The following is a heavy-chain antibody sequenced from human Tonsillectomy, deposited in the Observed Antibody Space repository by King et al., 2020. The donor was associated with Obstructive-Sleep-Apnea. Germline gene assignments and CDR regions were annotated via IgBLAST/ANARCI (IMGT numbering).Heavy chain of an antibody. J-gene: IGHJ6*02. D-gene: IGHD1-26*01. CDR2: IYYSGPT. CDR1: GGSISSTIYY. Sequence: VQLQESGPGLVKPSETLSLTCTVSGGSISSTIYYWGWIRQPPGKGLEWIGSIYYSGPTYYNPHLKSRVTISIDTSKNQFSLRLNSVTVADTAVYYCARVGATKGDYDIDVWGQGTTVTVSS. CDR3: ARVGATKGDYDIDV. V-gene: IGHV4-39*07.